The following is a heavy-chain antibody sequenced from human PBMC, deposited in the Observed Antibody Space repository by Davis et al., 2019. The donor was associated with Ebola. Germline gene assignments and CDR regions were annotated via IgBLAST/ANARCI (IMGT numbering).Heavy chain of an antibody. CDR1: GGSISSGGYY. V-gene: IGHV4-31*03. CDR2: IYYSGST. CDR3: ARAGGGYSYGSGYYYYYGMDV. D-gene: IGHD5-18*01. Sequence: MPSETLSLTCTVSGGSISSGGYYWSWIRQHPGKGLEWIGYIYYSGSTYYNPSLKSRVTISVDTSKNQFSLKLSSVTAADTAVYYCARAGGGYSYGSGYYYYYGMDVWGQGTTVTVSS. J-gene: IGHJ6*02.